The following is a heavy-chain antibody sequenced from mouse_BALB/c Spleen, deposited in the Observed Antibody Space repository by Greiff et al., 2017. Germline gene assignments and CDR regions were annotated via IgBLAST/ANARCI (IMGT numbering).Heavy chain of an antibody. CDR3: TRGVNYRYDYFDY. V-gene: IGHV1-69*02. Sequence: VQLQQSGAELVRPGASVKLSCKASGYTFTSYWINWVKQRPGQGLEWIGNIYPSDSYTNYNQKFKDKATLTVDKSSSTAYMQLSSPTSEDSAVYYCTRGVNYRYDYFDYWGQGTTLTVSS. J-gene: IGHJ2*01. CDR1: GYTFTSYW. CDR2: IYPSDSYT. D-gene: IGHD2-14*01.